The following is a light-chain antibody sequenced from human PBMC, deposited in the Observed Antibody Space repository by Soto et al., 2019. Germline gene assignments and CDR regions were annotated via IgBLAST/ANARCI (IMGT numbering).Light chain of an antibody. CDR3: KQSNDWLPGLT. V-gene: IGKV3-15*01. CDR2: GAS. Sequence: EIVLTQSPATLSVSPGEGATLSCRASQSIANNLVWYQQKPGQAPRLLIYGASTRASGVPARFSGSGSGTEFTLTINSLQTEDFAVYYCKQSNDWLPGLTFGGGTKVEIK. J-gene: IGKJ4*01. CDR1: QSIANN.